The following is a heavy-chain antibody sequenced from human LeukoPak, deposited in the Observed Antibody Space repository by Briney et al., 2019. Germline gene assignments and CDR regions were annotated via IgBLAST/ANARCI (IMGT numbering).Heavy chain of an antibody. CDR3: ARDYSTTWSYGMDV. D-gene: IGHD2-2*01. V-gene: IGHV3-33*01. J-gene: IGHJ6*02. CDR2: IWYDETNK. Sequence: GRSLRLSCAASGFIFSRYGMHWVRQAPGKGLEWVAVIWYDETNKYHADSVKGRFTISRDNSKNTLYLQMNSLRAEDTAVYYCARDYSTTWSYGMDVWGQGTTVTVSS. CDR1: GFIFSRYG.